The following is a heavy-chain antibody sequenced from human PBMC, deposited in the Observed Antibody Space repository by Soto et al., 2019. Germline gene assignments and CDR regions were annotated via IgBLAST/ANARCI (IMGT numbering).Heavy chain of an antibody. CDR1: GFTFSSYA. D-gene: IGHD6-6*01. Sequence: QVQLVESGGGVVQPGRSLRLSCAASGFTFSSYAMHWVRQAPGKGLEWVAVISYDGSNKYYADSVKGRFTISRDNSKNTLYLQMNSLRAEDTAVYYCARERPARGMDVWGQGTTVTVSS. CDR3: ARERPARGMDV. J-gene: IGHJ6*02. CDR2: ISYDGSNK. V-gene: IGHV3-30-3*01.